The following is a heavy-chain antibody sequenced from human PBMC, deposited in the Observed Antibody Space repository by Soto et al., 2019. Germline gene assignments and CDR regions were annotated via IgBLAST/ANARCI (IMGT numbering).Heavy chain of an antibody. CDR1: GFTFSSYA. D-gene: IGHD3-10*01. V-gene: IGHV3-23*01. CDR2: ISGSGGST. CDR3: AKHPLLLWFGELLVETVGLFDY. J-gene: IGHJ4*02. Sequence: LRLSCAASGFTFSSYAMSWVRQAPGKGLEWVSAISGSGGSTYYADSVKGRFTISRDNSKNTLYLQMNSLRAEDTAVYYCAKHPLLLWFGELLVETVGLFDYWGQGPMVTVYS.